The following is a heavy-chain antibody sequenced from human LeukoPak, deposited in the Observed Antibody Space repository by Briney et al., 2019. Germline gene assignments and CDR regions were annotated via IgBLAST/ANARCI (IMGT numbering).Heavy chain of an antibody. CDR3: ARGEGYSSGWYLYYFDY. V-gene: IGHV4-59*01. Sequence: SETLSLTCTVSGGSISSYYWSWIRQPPGKGLEWIGYIYYSGSPNYNPSLKSRVTISVDTSKNRFSLKLSSVTAADTAVYYCARGEGYSSGWYLYYFDYWGQGTLVTVSS. CDR1: GGSISSYY. D-gene: IGHD6-19*01. J-gene: IGHJ4*02. CDR2: IYYSGSP.